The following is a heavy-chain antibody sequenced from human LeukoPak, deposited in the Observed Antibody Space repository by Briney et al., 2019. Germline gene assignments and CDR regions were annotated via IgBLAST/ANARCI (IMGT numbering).Heavy chain of an antibody. J-gene: IGHJ3*02. CDR2: IYYSGST. CDR3: ASGRPTYYDFWSGSYAFDI. CDR1: GGSISSYY. D-gene: IGHD3-3*01. V-gene: IGHV4-59*01. Sequence: SETLSLTGTVSGGSISSYYWSWIRQPPGKGLEWIGYIYYSGSTNYNPSLKSRVTISVDTSKSQFSLKLSSVTAADTAVYYCASGRPTYYDFWSGSYAFDIWGQGTMVTVSS.